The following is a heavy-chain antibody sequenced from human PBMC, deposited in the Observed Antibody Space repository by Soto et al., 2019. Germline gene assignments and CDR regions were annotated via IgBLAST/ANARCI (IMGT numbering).Heavy chain of an antibody. Sequence: ASVKVSCKASGGTFSSYTISWVRQAPGQGLEWMGRIIPILGIANYAQKFQGRVTITADKSTSTAYMELSSLRSEDTAVYYCARDDGLAYCGGDCYSWGQGTLVT. CDR2: IIPILGIA. CDR3: ARDDGLAYCGGDCYS. CDR1: GGTFSSYT. V-gene: IGHV1-69*02. J-gene: IGHJ4*02. D-gene: IGHD2-21*02.